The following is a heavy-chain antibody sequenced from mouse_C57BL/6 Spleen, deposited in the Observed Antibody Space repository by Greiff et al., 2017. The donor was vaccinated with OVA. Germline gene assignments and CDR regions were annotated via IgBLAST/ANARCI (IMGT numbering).Heavy chain of an antibody. J-gene: IGHJ2*01. V-gene: IGHV5-4*01. Sequence: EVKLMESGGGLVKPGGSLKLSCAASGFTFSSYAMSWVRQTPEKRLEWVATISDGGSYTYYPDTVKGRFPISRDNAKNTLYLQMSQLKAEDTAMYYCARERITPFDYWGQGTTLTVSS. CDR3: ARERITPFDY. CDR2: ISDGGSYT. D-gene: IGHD1-1*01. CDR1: GFTFSSYA.